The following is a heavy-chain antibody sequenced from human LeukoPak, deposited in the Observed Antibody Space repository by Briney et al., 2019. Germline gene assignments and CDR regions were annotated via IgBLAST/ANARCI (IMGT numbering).Heavy chain of an antibody. CDR3: IHYGSGSYSTDY. CDR1: GGTFSSYA. J-gene: IGHJ4*02. V-gene: IGHV1-69*13. CDR2: IIPIFGTA. Sequence: ASVKVSCKASGGTFSSYAISWVRQAPGQGLEWMGGIIPIFGTANYAQKFQGRVTITADESTSTAYMELSSLRSEDTAVYYCIHYGSGSYSTDYWGQGTLVTVSS. D-gene: IGHD3-10*01.